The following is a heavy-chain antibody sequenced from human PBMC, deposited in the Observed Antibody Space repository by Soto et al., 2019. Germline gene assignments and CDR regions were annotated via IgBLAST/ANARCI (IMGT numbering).Heavy chain of an antibody. CDR2: FNIVGSTR. J-gene: IGHJ3*02. Sequence: GGSLRLSCSAPGFTFSNYWMHWVRQGPGKGVVLFARFNIVGSTRNYADSVKGRFTISRDNAQNTLFLQMNSLSAEDTALYYCARGLGSSGWYSPWDAFXIWGQGTMVTVSS. D-gene: IGHD6-19*01. CDR3: ARGLGSSGWYSPWDAFXI. V-gene: IGHV3-74*01. CDR1: GFTFSNYW.